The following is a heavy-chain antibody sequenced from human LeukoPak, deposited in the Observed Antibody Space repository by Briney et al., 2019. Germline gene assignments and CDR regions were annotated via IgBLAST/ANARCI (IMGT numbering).Heavy chain of an antibody. Sequence: PGGSLRLSCAASGFTFSSYGMHWVRQAPGKGLEWVAVISYDGSNKYYADSVKGRFTISRDNSKNTLYLQMNSLRAEDTAVYYCAKAPEWEPTSLDYWGQGTLVTVSS. CDR1: GFTFSSYG. J-gene: IGHJ4*02. V-gene: IGHV3-30*18. CDR2: ISYDGSNK. CDR3: AKAPEWEPTSLDY. D-gene: IGHD1-26*01.